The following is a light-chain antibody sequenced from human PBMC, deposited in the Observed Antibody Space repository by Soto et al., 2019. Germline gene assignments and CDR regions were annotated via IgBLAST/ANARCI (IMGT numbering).Light chain of an antibody. CDR1: QSVCSRC. CDR3: QQYNNWPRA. V-gene: IGKV3-20*01. Sequence: EIVLTQSPGTLSLSPGEGGTLSCRASQSVCSRCLAWYQQKPGQAPRLLIFGASSRATGIPDTFSGSGSGTEFTLTISSLQSEDFAVYYCQQYNNWPRAFGQGTKVEIK. J-gene: IGKJ1*01. CDR2: GAS.